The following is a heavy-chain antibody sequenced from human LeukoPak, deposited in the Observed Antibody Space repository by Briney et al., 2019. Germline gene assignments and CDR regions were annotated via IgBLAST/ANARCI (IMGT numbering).Heavy chain of an antibody. CDR2: MNQDGSEI. CDR3: ARSSSSWYDYFDY. Sequence: GGSLRLSCVGSGFTFSRYWLNWVRQAPGKGLEWVANMNQDGSEIYYLDSVKGRFTISRDNTKNSVYLQMNSLRAEDTAVYYCARSSSSWYDYFDYWGQGTLVTVSS. V-gene: IGHV3-7*01. D-gene: IGHD6-13*01. CDR1: GFTFSRYW. J-gene: IGHJ4*02.